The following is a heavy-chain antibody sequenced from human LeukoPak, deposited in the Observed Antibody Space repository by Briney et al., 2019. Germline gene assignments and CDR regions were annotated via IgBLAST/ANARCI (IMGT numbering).Heavy chain of an antibody. CDR1: GYTFTGYY. CDR3: ARGSSGWNSENWFDP. V-gene: IGHV1-2*04. CDR2: INPNSGGT. Sequence: ASVKVSCKASGYTFTGYYMHWVRQAPGQGLEWMGWINPNSGGTNHAQKFQGWVTMTRDTSISTAYMELSRLRSDDTAVYYCARGSSGWNSENWFDPWGQGTLVTVSS. J-gene: IGHJ5*02. D-gene: IGHD6-19*01.